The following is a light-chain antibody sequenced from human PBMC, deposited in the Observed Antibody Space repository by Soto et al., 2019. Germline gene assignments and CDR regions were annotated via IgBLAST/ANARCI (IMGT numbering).Light chain of an antibody. Sequence: IVLTQSPGTLSLSPGERATLSCRASQTGNNNYLAWYQHKSGQAPRLLIYGVYTRASGIPARFSGSGSGTEFTLTISSLQSEDFAVYYCQQYKNWSFGQGTKVDIK. J-gene: IGKJ1*01. CDR1: QTGNNN. V-gene: IGKV3D-15*01. CDR3: QQYKNWS. CDR2: GVY.